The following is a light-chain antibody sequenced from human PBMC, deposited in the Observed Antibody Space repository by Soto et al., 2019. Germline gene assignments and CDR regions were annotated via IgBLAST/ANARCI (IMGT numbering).Light chain of an antibody. CDR1: SSDVGNYIF. V-gene: IGLV2-14*01. CDR2: DIN. CDR3: VSYTTSASYV. J-gene: IGLJ1*01. Sequence: QSALTQPASVSGSPGQSITISCTGTSSDVGNYIFVSWYRQHPGKAPKLMIYDINNRPSGVYNRFSGSTSGNTASLTISGLQAEDEADYYCVSYTTSASYVFGTGTKVTVL.